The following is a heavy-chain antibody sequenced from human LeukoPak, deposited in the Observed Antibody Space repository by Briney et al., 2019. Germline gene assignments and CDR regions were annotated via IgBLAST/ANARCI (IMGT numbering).Heavy chain of an antibody. D-gene: IGHD6-6*01. Sequence: ASVKVSCKASGYTFTGYYMHWVRQAPGQGLEWMGWINPNSGGTNYAQKFQGRVTMTRDTSISTAHMELSRLRSDDTAVHYCARGPSPLFSSSSDDYYYMDVWGKGTTVTVSS. J-gene: IGHJ6*03. CDR2: INPNSGGT. V-gene: IGHV1-2*02. CDR1: GYTFTGYY. CDR3: ARGPSPLFSSSSDDYYYMDV.